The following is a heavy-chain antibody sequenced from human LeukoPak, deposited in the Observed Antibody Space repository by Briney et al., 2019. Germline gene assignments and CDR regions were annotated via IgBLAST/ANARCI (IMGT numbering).Heavy chain of an antibody. D-gene: IGHD1-20*01. CDR1: GVSFSGYY. Sequence: SETLSLTCAVYGVSFSGYYWRWIRQPPGKGLEWIGEINHSGSTNYNPSLKSRVTISVDTSKNQFYLKLSSVTAADTAVYYCARVVIAGRRYYYYYCMDVWGQGTTVTVSS. CDR3: ARVVIAGRRYYYYYCMDV. CDR2: INHSGST. V-gene: IGHV4-34*01. J-gene: IGHJ6*02.